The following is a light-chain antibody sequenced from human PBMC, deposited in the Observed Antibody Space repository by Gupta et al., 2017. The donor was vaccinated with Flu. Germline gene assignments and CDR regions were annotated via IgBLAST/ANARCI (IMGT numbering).Light chain of an antibody. J-gene: IGKJ2*01. CDR3: RQRIQVPYT. CDR2: ESS. V-gene: IGKV2D-29*01. Sequence: DIVMTQTPLSLSVIPGQPASISCQSSHSLLYRNGKTYLYWYLQKPGQPPQLLIYESSNRDSGVPHRFSGSGSGTDFTLKISGVEAEDVGVYYCRQRIQVPYTFGQGTKLDI. CDR1: HSLLYRNGKTY.